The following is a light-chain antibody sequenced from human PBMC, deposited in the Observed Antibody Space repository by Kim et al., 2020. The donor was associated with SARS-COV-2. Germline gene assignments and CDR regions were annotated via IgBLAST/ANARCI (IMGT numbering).Light chain of an antibody. CDR1: NIGRKS. J-gene: IGLJ3*02. Sequence: PGKPARITCGGNNIGRKSVHWYQQKPGQAPVLVIYYDSDRPSGIPERFSGSNSGNTATLTISRVEAGDEADYYCQVWDSSSDHPGVFGGGTQLTVL. CDR2: YDS. V-gene: IGLV3-21*04. CDR3: QVWDSSSDHPGV.